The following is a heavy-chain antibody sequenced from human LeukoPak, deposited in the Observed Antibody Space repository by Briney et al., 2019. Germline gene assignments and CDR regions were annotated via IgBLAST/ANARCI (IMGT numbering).Heavy chain of an antibody. CDR3: ARAKPWTFDY. CDR1: GFTFSSYS. D-gene: IGHD1-1*01. V-gene: IGHV3-74*01. Sequence: GGSLRLSCAASGFTFSSYSIHWVRQAPGKGLVWVSRINGDGSDTNYADSVRGRFTISRDNAKNTLYLQMNSLRAEDTAVYYCARAKPWTFDYWGQGTLVTVSS. J-gene: IGHJ4*02. CDR2: INGDGSDT.